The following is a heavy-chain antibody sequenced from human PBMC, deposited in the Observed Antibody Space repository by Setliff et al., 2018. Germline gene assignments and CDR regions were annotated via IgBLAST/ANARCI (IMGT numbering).Heavy chain of an antibody. J-gene: IGHJ5*02. CDR3: ARSGDYGSGRLSP. Sequence: SETLSLTCAVSGYPISSGHYWSWIRQPAGKGLEWIGRIHASGSTNYNPSLKSRVTISLDTSNNQFSLKLSSVTAAETAMYYCARSGDYGSGRLSPWGQGTLVTVSS. CDR2: IHASGST. V-gene: IGHV4-61*02. CDR1: GYPISSGHY. D-gene: IGHD3-10*01.